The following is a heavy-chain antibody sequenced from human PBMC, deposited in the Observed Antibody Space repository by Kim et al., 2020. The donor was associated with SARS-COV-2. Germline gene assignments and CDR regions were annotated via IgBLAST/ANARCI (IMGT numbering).Heavy chain of an antibody. J-gene: IGHJ4*02. V-gene: IGHV3-23*01. Sequence: GGSLRLSCAASGFTFSSFAMSWVRQAPGKGLEWVSGISGSTTSTYYADSVKGRFTISRDNSRDTLYLQMNSLRAEDTAVYHCAKTGSSWNFNYWGQGTLV. CDR2: ISGSTTST. D-gene: IGHD6-13*01. CDR1: GFTFSSFA. CDR3: AKTGSSWNFNY.